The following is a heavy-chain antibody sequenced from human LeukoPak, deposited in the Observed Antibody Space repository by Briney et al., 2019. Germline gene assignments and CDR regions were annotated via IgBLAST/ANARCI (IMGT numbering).Heavy chain of an antibody. D-gene: IGHD5/OR15-5a*01. J-gene: IGHJ4*02. CDR2: IFGDGPGL. CDR3: TREGGSTDAGF. CDR1: GFSFSASS. V-gene: IGHV3-21*06. Sequence: PGGSLRLSCEASGFSFSASSMNWVRQAPGEGLGWVSSIFGDGPGLYYADSVKGRFTISRDNGKNSVYLEMNSLRDDDTAVYYCTREGGSTDAGFWGQGTLVSVFS.